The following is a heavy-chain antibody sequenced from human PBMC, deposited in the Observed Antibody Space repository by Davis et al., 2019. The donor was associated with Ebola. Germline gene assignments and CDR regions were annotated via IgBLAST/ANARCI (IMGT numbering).Heavy chain of an antibody. CDR2: IIPILGIA. CDR1: GYTFTSYG. D-gene: IGHD6-13*01. V-gene: IGHV1-69*04. Sequence: SVKVSCKASGYTFTSYGISWVRQAPGQGLEWMGRIIPILGIANYAQKFQGRVTITADKSTSTAYMELSSLRSEDTAVYYCARDLMSSWLNYYGMDVWGQGTTVTVSS. J-gene: IGHJ6*02. CDR3: ARDLMSSWLNYYGMDV.